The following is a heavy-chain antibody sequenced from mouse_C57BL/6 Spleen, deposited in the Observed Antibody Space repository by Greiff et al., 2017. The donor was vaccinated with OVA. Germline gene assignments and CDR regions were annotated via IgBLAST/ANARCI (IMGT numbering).Heavy chain of an antibody. J-gene: IGHJ1*03. CDR3: ARYRGYFDV. CDR2: IRNKANGYTT. CDR1: GFTFTDYY. V-gene: IGHV7-3*01. Sequence: EVKLVESGGGLVQPGGSLSLSCAASGFTFTDYYMSWVRQPPGKALEWLGFIRNKANGYTTEYSASVKGRFTISRDNSQSILYLQMNALRAEDSATYYCARYRGYFDVWGTGTTVTVSS.